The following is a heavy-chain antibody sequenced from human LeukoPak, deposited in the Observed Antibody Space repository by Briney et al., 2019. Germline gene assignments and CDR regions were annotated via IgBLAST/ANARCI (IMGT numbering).Heavy chain of an antibody. CDR3: ARDISSLGYYYYMDV. D-gene: IGHD2/OR15-2a*01. V-gene: IGHV4-59*01. CDR1: GGSINSNY. CDR2: IYYSGST. J-gene: IGHJ6*03. Sequence: SETLSLTCTVSGGSINSNYWNWIRQPPGKGLEWMGFIYYSGSTSYNPSLKSRVTISLDTSKNQFSLKLSSVTAADTAVYYCARDISSLGYYYYMDVWGKGTTVTVS.